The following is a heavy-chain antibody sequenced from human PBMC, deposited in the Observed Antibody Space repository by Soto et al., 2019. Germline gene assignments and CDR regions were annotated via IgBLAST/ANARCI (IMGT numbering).Heavy chain of an antibody. V-gene: IGHV4-61*01. CDR3: ARVYEGYFDY. J-gene: IGHJ4*02. CDR1: GGSVSSGSYY. Sequence: QVQLQESGPGLVKPSETLSLTCTVSGGSVSSGSYYWSWIRQPPGKGLEWIGYIYYSGSTNYNPSLKSRVTISVDTSKNQFSLKLSSVTAADTAVYYCARVYEGYFDYWGQGTLVTVSS. D-gene: IGHD3-16*01. CDR2: IYYSGST.